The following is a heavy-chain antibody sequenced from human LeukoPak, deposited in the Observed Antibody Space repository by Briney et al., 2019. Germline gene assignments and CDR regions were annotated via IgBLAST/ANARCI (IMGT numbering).Heavy chain of an antibody. CDR2: LYSDGNT. J-gene: IGHJ4*02. Sequence: GGSLRLSCAASGFTVITNDMTWVRHAPGKGLEWVSVLYSDGNTKYSDSVQGRFTISRDNSKNTLYLEMNSLSPDDTAVYYCARGVEPLAANTLAYWGQGTLVTVSS. CDR3: ARGVEPLAANTLAY. D-gene: IGHD1-14*01. V-gene: IGHV3-53*01. CDR1: GFTVITND.